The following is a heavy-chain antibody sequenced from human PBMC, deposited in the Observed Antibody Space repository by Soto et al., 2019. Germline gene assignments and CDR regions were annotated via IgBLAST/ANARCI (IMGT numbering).Heavy chain of an antibody. CDR2: IYYSGST. Sequence: PSETLSLTCTVSGGSISSYYWSWIRQPPGKGQEWIGYIYYSGSTNYNPSLKSRVTISVDTSKNQFSLKLSSVTAADTAVYYCAGSDVDTAMTDYWGQGTLVTVSS. CDR1: GGSISSYY. V-gene: IGHV4-59*01. J-gene: IGHJ4*02. D-gene: IGHD5-18*01. CDR3: AGSDVDTAMTDY.